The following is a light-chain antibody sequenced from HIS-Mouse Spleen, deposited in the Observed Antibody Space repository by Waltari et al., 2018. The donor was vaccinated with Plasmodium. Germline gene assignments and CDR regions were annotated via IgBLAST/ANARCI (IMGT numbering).Light chain of an antibody. CDR3: GTWDSSLSAGVV. CDR1: SSNIGNNY. V-gene: IGLV1-51*01. CDR2: DNN. Sequence: QSVLRQPPSVSAAPGQTVTISCSGSSSNIGNNYVSWYQQLPGTAPKLPIYDNNKRPSGIPDRFSGSKSGTSATLGITGLQTGDEADYYCGTWDSSLSAGVVFGGGTKLTVL. J-gene: IGLJ2*01.